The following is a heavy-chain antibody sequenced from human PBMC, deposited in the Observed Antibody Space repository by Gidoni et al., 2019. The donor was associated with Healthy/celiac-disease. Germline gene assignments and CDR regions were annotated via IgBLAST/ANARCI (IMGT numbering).Heavy chain of an antibody. CDR1: GLTFSSYA. V-gene: IGHV3-23*01. CDR3: AKDPRVYSNARKFDY. J-gene: IGHJ4*02. Sequence: EVQLLESGGGLVQPGGSLRLSCAASGLTFSSYAMSWVRQAPGKGLDWVSAISGSGGSTYYADPVKGRFTISRDNSKNTLYLQMNSLRAEDTAVYYCAKDPRVYSNARKFDYWGQGTLVTVSS. D-gene: IGHD4-4*01. CDR2: ISGSGGST.